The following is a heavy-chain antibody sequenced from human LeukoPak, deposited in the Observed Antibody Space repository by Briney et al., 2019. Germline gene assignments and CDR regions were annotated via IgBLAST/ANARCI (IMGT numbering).Heavy chain of an antibody. CDR1: GGSISSSNW. CDR3: ARESRLGRYYYYYVDV. CDR2: IYHSGST. D-gene: IGHD4-11*01. V-gene: IGHV4-4*02. Sequence: SGTLSLTCAVSGGSISSSNWWSWVRQPPGKGLEWIGEIYHSGSTNYNPSLKSRVTISVDTSKNQFSLKLSSVTAADTAVYYCARESRLGRYYYYYVDVWGKGTTVTVSS. J-gene: IGHJ6*03.